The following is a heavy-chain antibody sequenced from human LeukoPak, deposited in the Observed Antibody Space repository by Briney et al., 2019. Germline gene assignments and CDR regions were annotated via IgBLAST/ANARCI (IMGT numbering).Heavy chain of an antibody. D-gene: IGHD3-22*01. CDR3: ARGYYYDSSGYYHFDY. V-gene: IGHV1-46*01. CDR1: GYTFTCYY. Sequence: ASVKVSCKASGYTFTCYYMHWVRQAPGQGLEWMGIINPSGGSTSYAQKFQDRVTMTRDTSTSTVYMELSSLRSEDTAVYYCARGYYYDSSGYYHFDYWGQGTLVTVSS. J-gene: IGHJ4*02. CDR2: INPSGGST.